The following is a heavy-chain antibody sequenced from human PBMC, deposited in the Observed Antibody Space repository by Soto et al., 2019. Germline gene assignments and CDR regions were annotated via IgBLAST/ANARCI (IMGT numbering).Heavy chain of an antibody. V-gene: IGHV3-21*01. CDR3: ARARIAVADLDI. D-gene: IGHD6-19*01. CDR1: GFTFSSYS. J-gene: IGHJ3*02. Sequence: GGSLRLSCAASGFTFSSYSMNWVRQAPGKGLEWVSSISSSSSYIYYADSVKGRFTISRDNAKNSLYLQMNSLRAEDTAVYYCARARIAVADLDIWGQGTMVTVSS. CDR2: ISSSSSYI.